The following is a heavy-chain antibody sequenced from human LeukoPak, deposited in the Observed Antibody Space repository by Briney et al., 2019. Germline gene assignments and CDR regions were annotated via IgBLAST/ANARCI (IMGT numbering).Heavy chain of an antibody. J-gene: IGHJ4*02. CDR1: GGSFSGYY. V-gene: IGHV4-34*01. D-gene: IGHD5-18*01. CDR3: ARGTDTAMVTGDTPLRKFDY. Sequence: SETLSLTCAVYGGSFSGYYWSWIRQPPGKGLEWIGEINHSGSTKNNPSLKSRVTISVDTSKNQFSLKLSSVTAADTAVYYCARGTDTAMVTGDTPLRKFDYWGQGTLVTVSS. CDR2: INHSGST.